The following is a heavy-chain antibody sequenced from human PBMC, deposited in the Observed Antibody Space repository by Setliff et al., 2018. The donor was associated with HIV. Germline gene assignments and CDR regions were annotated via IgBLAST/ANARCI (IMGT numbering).Heavy chain of an antibody. D-gene: IGHD5-18*01. Sequence: GGSLRLSCAASGFNFSSHTMNWIRQAPGKGLEWVSSISSTGTYIYYADSVKGRFTISRDNAKSSVYLHMNSLRAEDTAMYFCARDLGLGNSYGRTDYWGQGTLVTVSS. V-gene: IGHV3-21*01. J-gene: IGHJ4*02. CDR2: ISSTGTYI. CDR3: ARDLGLGNSYGRTDY. CDR1: GFNFSSHT.